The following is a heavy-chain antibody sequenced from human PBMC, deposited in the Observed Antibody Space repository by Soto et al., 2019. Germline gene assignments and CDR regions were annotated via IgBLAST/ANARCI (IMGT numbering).Heavy chain of an antibody. Sequence: GGSLRLSCAGSGFTLSDHYIDWVRQAPGKGLEWVGRSRDKAQGYSTAYAASVKGRFTTSRDESKNSVYLQMNSLKTEDTAVHFCARGPKRGSRGSRTKTGYYYYGLDVWGQGTTVTVSS. J-gene: IGHJ6*02. V-gene: IGHV3-72*01. CDR2: SRDKAQGYST. CDR3: ARGPKRGSRGSRTKTGYYYYGLDV. D-gene: IGHD2-2*01. CDR1: GFTLSDHY.